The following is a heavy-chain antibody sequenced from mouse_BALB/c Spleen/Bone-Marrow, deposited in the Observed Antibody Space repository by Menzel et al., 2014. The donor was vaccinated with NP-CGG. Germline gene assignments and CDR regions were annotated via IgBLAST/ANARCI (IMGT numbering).Heavy chain of an antibody. CDR2: IYPFNGGT. J-gene: IGHJ2*01. Sequence: EVKLQESGPELVKSGTSVKISCKASGYTFTDYNMHCVKPSHGKSLEWIGYIYPFNGGTDYNQKFKSKATMTVDKSSSTEYMELRNLTSEDSAVYYCARSSYFDYWGQGTTLTVSS. CDR1: GYTFTDYN. CDR3: ARSSYFDY. V-gene: IGHV1S29*02. D-gene: IGHD1-1*01.